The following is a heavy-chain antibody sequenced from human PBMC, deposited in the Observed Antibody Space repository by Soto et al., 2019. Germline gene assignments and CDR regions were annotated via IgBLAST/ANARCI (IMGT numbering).Heavy chain of an antibody. Sequence: QITLKESGPTLVKPTQTLTLTCTFSGFSLSTTGVGVGWIRQPPGKALEWLVVIYWDDDKRYSPSLKSRLTITKDTSKNQVVLTMTKVDPVDTAIYYCAHGIYGDYAFHHWGQGTLVTVSS. CDR2: IYWDDDK. V-gene: IGHV2-5*02. D-gene: IGHD4-17*01. CDR1: GFSLSTTGVG. J-gene: IGHJ1*01. CDR3: AHGIYGDYAFHH.